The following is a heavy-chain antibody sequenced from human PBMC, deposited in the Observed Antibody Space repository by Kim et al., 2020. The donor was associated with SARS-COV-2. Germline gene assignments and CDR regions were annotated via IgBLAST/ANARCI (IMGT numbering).Heavy chain of an antibody. CDR3: ARVRYSGSYQGVDYFDY. CDR2: ISAYNGNT. J-gene: IGHJ4*02. CDR1: GYTFTSYG. V-gene: IGHV1-18*04. Sequence: ASVKVSCKASGYTFTSYGISWVRQAPGQGLEWMGWISAYNGNTNYAQKLQGRVTMTTDTSTSTAYMELRSLRSDDTAVYYCARVRYSGSYQGVDYFDYWGQGTLVTVSS. D-gene: IGHD1-26*01.